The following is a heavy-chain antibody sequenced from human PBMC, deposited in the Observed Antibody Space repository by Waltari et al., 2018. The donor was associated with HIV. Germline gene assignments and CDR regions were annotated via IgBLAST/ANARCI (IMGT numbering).Heavy chain of an antibody. D-gene: IGHD1-1*01. CDR2: VFYSGST. V-gene: IGHV4-61*01. Sequence: QVQLQESGPGLVKPSEPLSLTCTVSGDSVPTGIYYWRWIRQPPGKGLEWLGYVFYSGSTNYNPSLKSRVTISLDTSKNLFSLKLTSVTAADTALYYCARTNWDDAFDIWGQGTMVIVSS. CDR1: GDSVPTGIYY. CDR3: ARTNWDDAFDI. J-gene: IGHJ3*02.